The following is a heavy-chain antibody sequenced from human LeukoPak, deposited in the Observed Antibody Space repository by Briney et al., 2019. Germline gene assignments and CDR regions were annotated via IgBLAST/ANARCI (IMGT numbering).Heavy chain of an antibody. J-gene: IGHJ5*02. CDR2: ISAYNGNT. CDR1: GYSFTNYV. CDR3: ARIGCSSTNCYGNSVDP. D-gene: IGHD2-2*01. V-gene: IGHV1-18*01. Sequence: GASVKVSCKPSGYSFTNYVINWVRQAPGQGLEWMGWISAYNGNTLYAQKFQGRVTMTTDTSTSTAYMELRSLRSDDTAVYYCARIGCSSTNCYGNSVDPWGQGTLVTVSS.